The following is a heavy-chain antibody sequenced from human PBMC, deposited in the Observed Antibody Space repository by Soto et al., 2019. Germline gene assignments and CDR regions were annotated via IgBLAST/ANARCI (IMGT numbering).Heavy chain of an antibody. CDR3: AKAHKRWLQFDAFDI. V-gene: IGHV3-23*01. CDR2: ISGSGGST. D-gene: IGHD5-12*01. J-gene: IGHJ3*02. CDR1: GFTFSSYA. Sequence: PGGSLRLSCAASGFTFSSYAMSWVRQAPGKGLEWVSAISGSGGSTYYADSVKGRFTISRDNSKNTLYLQMNSLRAEDTAVHYCAKAHKRWLQFDAFDIWGQGTMVTVSS.